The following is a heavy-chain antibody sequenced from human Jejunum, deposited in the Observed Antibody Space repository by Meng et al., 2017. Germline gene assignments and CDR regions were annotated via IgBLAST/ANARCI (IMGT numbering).Heavy chain of an antibody. V-gene: IGHV3-74*01. CDR3: LGWYA. CDR1: GFTFSSHY. Sequence: GGSLRISCAASGFTFSSHYMYWVRQVPGKGLVTISRINSDGSSAIYADSVKGRFTISRDNAKNTLSLQMNSLGVEDTAVYYCLGWYAWGQGTLVTVSS. CDR2: INSDGSSA. J-gene: IGHJ5*02. D-gene: IGHD6-19*01.